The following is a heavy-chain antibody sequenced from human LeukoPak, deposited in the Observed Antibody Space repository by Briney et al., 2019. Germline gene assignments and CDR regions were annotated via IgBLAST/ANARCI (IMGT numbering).Heavy chain of an antibody. CDR2: IHGSGGTT. D-gene: IGHD2-2*01. V-gene: IGHV3-23*01. Sequence: GGSLRLSCAASGFTFTRNAMAWVRPAPGKGLEWVSAIHGSGGTTFYADSVKGRVTISRVQSTNTVYLQMNSLRADDTAVYYCAKAHCSSTSCSRADNWGQGTLVTVSS. J-gene: IGHJ4*02. CDR1: GFTFTRNA. CDR3: AKAHCSSTSCSRADN.